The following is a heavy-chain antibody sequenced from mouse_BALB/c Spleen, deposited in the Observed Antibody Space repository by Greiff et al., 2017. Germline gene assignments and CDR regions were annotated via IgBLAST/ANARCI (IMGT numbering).Heavy chain of an antibody. Sequence: VQLQQPGAELVRPGASVKLSCKASGYTFPSYWINWVKQRPGQGLEWIGNIYPSDSYTNYNQKFMDKATSNVEKSSSTAYMQLSSPTSEDSAVYYCTRPHYDGAWFAYWGQGTLVTVSA. D-gene: IGHD1-2*01. CDR1: GYTFPSYW. J-gene: IGHJ3*01. V-gene: IGHV1-69*02. CDR3: TRPHYDGAWFAY. CDR2: IYPSDSYT.